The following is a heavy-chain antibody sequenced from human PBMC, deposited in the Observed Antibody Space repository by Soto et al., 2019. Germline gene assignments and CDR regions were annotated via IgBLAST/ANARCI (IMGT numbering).Heavy chain of an antibody. CDR2: IYWDDDK. V-gene: IGHV2-5*02. CDR3: AHGSTSRPSIWFGELFGAFDI. CDR1: GFSLSTSGVG. D-gene: IGHD3-10*01. Sequence: QITLKESGPTLVKPTQTLTLTCTSSGFSLSTSGVGVGWIRQPPGKALEWLALIYWDDDKRYSPSLKSRLTITKDTSKNQVVLTMTNMDPVDTATYYCAHGSTSRPSIWFGELFGAFDIWGQGTMVTVSS. J-gene: IGHJ3*02.